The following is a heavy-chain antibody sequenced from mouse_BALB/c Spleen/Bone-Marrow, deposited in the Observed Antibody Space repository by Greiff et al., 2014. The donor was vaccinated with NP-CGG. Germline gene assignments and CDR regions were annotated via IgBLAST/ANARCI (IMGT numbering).Heavy chain of an antibody. D-gene: IGHD1-1*01. CDR2: ISGGGGYT. Sequence: EVKVEESGGGLVKPGGSLKLSCAASGFTFSSYGMSWVRQTPEKRLEWVATISGGGGYTYFSDSVKGRFTIPRDNAKNDLNLQMSSLRSEDTALYYCARSFGSSYWYFDVWGAGTTVTVSS. V-gene: IGHV5-9-2*01. J-gene: IGHJ1*01. CDR3: ARSFGSSYWYFDV. CDR1: GFTFSSYG.